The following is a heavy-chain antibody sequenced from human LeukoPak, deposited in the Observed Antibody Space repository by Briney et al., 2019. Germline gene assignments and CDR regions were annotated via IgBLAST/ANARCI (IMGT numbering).Heavy chain of an antibody. Sequence: PGGSLRLSCAASGFTVSSNYMSWVRQAPGKGLEWVSVIYSGGSTYYADSVKGRFTISRDNSKNTLYLQMNSLRAEDTAVYYCARDQSATYYYDSSGYSDLLHDAFDIWGQGTMVTVSS. CDR2: IYSGGST. CDR1: GFTVSSNY. V-gene: IGHV3-66*01. D-gene: IGHD3-22*01. J-gene: IGHJ3*02. CDR3: ARDQSATYYYDSSGYSDLLHDAFDI.